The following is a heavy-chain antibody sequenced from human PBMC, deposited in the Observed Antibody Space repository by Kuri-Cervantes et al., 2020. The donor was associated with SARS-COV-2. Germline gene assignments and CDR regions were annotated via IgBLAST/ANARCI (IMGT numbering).Heavy chain of an antibody. V-gene: IGHV4-34*01. J-gene: IGHJ4*02. Sequence: SETLSLTCAVYGGSFRDYAWTWLRQTPEKGLEWIGQINHGGSTSYNPSLKSRFTISVDTSKKQFSLKLTSVTVADTAVYYCARGSPGYWGQGTLVTVSS. CDR2: INHGGST. CDR3: ARGSPGY. CDR1: GGSFRDYA.